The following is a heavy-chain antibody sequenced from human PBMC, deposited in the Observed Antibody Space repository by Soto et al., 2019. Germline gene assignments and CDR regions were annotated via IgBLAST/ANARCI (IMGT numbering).Heavy chain of an antibody. Sequence: LRLSCAASGFTFNIYALHWVRQAPGKGLEWVAVISFDGSKKYYSDSVKGRFTISRDNSKNTLYLQMNSLRAEDTAVYYCARAPYRSYYFDYWGQGTLVTVSS. J-gene: IGHJ4*02. CDR1: GFTFNIYA. V-gene: IGHV3-30-3*01. CDR2: ISFDGSKK. CDR3: ARAPYRSYYFDY.